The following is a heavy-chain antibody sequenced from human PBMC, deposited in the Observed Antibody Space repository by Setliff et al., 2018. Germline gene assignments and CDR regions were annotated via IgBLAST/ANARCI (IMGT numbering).Heavy chain of an antibody. J-gene: IGHJ4*02. CDR1: GFSLTTPSVG. Sequence: SGPTLVNPTQTLTLTCSFSGFSLTTPSVGVGWVRQPPGKALEWLALISWDDDDRYSPSLKNRVTLTKDTSKNQVVLTMSNVDPVDTATYYCARGFWSGYFVLDFWGQGSLVTVSS. D-gene: IGHD3-3*01. CDR2: ISWDDDD. V-gene: IGHV2-5*02. CDR3: ARGFWSGYFVLDF.